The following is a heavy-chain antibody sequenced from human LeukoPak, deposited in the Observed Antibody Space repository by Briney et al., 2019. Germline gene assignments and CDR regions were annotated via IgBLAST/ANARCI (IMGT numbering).Heavy chain of an antibody. V-gene: IGHV4-34*01. J-gene: IGHJ6*03. D-gene: IGHD6-6*01. CDR2: INHSGST. CDR1: GGSFSGYY. CDR3: ARRGSSPTYYYYMDV. Sequence: SETLSLTCAVYGGSFSGYYWSWIRQPPGKGLEWIGEINHSGSTNYNPSLKSRVTISVDTSKNQFSLKLSSVTAADTAVYYCARRGSSPTYYYYMDVWGKGTTVTVSS.